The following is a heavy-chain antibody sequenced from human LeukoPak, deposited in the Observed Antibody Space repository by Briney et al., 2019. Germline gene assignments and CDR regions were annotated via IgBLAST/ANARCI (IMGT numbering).Heavy chain of an antibody. D-gene: IGHD6-13*01. V-gene: IGHV4-34*01. CDR3: ARPSGSAASDY. Sequence: SETLSLTCAVYGGSFSGYYWSWIRQPPGKGLEWIGEINHSGSTNYNPSLKSRVTISVDTSKNQFSLKLSSVTAADTAVYYCARPSGSAASDYWGQGTPVTVSS. J-gene: IGHJ4*02. CDR1: GGSFSGYY. CDR2: INHSGST.